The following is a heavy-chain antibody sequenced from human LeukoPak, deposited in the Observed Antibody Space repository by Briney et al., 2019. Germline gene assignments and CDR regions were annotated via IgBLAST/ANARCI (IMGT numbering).Heavy chain of an antibody. CDR2: ISGSGGST. CDR3: AKSLEFFGAFDI. D-gene: IGHD3-10*01. V-gene: IGHV3-23*01. CDR1: GFTFSSYA. Sequence: GSLRLSCAASGFTFSSYAMSWVRQAPGKGLEGVSAISGSGGSTYYADSVKGRFTISRDNSKNTLYLQMNSLRAEDTAVYYCAKSLEFFGAFDIWGQGTMVTVSS. J-gene: IGHJ3*02.